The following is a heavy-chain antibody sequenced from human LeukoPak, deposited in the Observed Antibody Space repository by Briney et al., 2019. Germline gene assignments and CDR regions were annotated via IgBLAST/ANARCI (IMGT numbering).Heavy chain of an antibody. CDR2: IYYSGST. D-gene: IGHD3-10*01. J-gene: IGHJ4*02. CDR3: ASFGAGGPPFDY. Sequence: SETLSLTCTVSGVSISSYYWSWLRQPPGKGLEWIGYIYYSGSTNYNPSLKSRVTISVDTSKNQFSLKLSSVTAADTAVYYCASFGAGGPPFDYWGQGTLVTVSS. CDR1: GVSISSYY. V-gene: IGHV4-59*01.